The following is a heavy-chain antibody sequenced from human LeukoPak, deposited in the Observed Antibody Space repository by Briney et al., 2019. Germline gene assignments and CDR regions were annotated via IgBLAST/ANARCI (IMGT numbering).Heavy chain of an antibody. D-gene: IGHD2-15*01. CDR2: ICYSGST. Sequence: SETLSLTCTVSGGSISSSSYYWGWIRQPPGKGLEWIGSICYSGSTYYNPSLKSRVTISVDTYKNQFSLKLSSVTAADTAVYYCARHPYGGYVDYWGEGTLVTVSS. J-gene: IGHJ4*02. CDR3: ARHPYGGYVDY. V-gene: IGHV4-39*01. CDR1: GGSISSSSYY.